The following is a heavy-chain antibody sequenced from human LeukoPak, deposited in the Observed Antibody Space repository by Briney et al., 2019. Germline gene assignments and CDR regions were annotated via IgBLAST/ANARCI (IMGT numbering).Heavy chain of an antibody. V-gene: IGHV4-39*07. D-gene: IGHD2-15*01. CDR1: GDSISTSSYY. Sequence: PSETLSLTCTVSGDSISTSSYYWGWIRQPPGKGLEGIGSVFFSGNTYYEPSLKSRVTISVATSTNQFSLNVRSVSAADTAVYYCARDPSRSCAGGNCFSSWGQGTLVIVSS. CDR3: ARDPSRSCAGGNCFSS. CDR2: VFFSGNT. J-gene: IGHJ5*02.